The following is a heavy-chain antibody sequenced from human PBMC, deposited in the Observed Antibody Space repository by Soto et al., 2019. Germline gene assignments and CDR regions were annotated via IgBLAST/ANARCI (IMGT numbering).Heavy chain of an antibody. CDR1: GFTFSSYS. Sequence: GGSLRLSCAASGFTFSSYSMNWVRQAPGKGLEWVSSISSSSSYIYYADSVKGRFTISRDNAKNSLYLQMNSLRAEDTAVYYCARETGGLYNFGYWGQGTLVTVSS. CDR2: ISSSSSYI. CDR3: ARETGGLYNFGY. V-gene: IGHV3-21*01. D-gene: IGHD2-15*01. J-gene: IGHJ4*02.